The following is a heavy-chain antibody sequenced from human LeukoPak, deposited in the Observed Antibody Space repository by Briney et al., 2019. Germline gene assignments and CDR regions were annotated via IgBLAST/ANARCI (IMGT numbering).Heavy chain of an antibody. D-gene: IGHD2-2*01. CDR1: GYSFTSYW. CDR3: ARQPRDIVVVPAAMYADY. Sequence: GESLKISCKGSGYSFTSYWIGWVRQMPGKGLEWMGIIYPGDSDTRYSLSFQGQVTISADKSISTAYLQWSSLKASDTAMYYCARQPRDIVVVPAAMYADYWGQGTLVTVSS. CDR2: IYPGDSDT. J-gene: IGHJ4*02. V-gene: IGHV5-51*01.